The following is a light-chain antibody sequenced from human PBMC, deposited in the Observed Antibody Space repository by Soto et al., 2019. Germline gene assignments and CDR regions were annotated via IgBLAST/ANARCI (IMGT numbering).Light chain of an antibody. Sequence: EIVMTQSPATLSVSLGERATLSCRASQSVSTDLAWYQQKPGQAPRLLIYAASIRAAGIPDRFSGSGSGTDFTLTISRLEPEDFAVYYCQQYGSAPFTFGGGTKVDIK. CDR1: QSVSTD. V-gene: IGKV3-20*01. CDR2: AAS. CDR3: QQYGSAPFT. J-gene: IGKJ4*01.